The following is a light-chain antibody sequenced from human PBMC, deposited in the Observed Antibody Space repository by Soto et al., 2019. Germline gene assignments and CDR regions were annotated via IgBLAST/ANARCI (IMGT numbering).Light chain of an antibody. CDR2: NTS. J-gene: IGKJ4*01. V-gene: IGKV3D-20*01. CDR1: HTIASVY. CDR3: QQYDTSRP. Sequence: IVLTQSPASLSLSPGERATLSCGASHTIASVYLAWYQHKPGLAPRLLTYNTSIRSPGIPHRITGSGFGTDFTLYIRKLEPEDFAVYYCQQYDTSRPFGEGTKVEIK.